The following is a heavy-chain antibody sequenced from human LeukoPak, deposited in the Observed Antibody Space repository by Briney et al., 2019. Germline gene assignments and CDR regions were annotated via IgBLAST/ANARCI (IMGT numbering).Heavy chain of an antibody. Sequence: PGGSLRLSCAASGFTFSSYSMNWVRQAPGKGLEWVSSISSSSSYIYYADSVKGRFTISRDNAKNSLYLQMNSLRAEDTAVYYCARDYLLDSSPDYYYYMDVWGKGTRVPVSS. CDR3: ARDYLLDSSPDYYYYMDV. CDR1: GFTFSSYS. J-gene: IGHJ6*03. V-gene: IGHV3-21*01. CDR2: ISSSSSYI. D-gene: IGHD6-13*01.